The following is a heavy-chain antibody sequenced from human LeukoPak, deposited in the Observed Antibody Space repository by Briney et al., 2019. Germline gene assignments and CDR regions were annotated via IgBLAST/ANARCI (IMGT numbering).Heavy chain of an antibody. CDR2: IYYSGST. CDR1: GGSISSGDYY. Sequence: SQTLSLTCTVSGGSISSGDYYWSWIRQPPGKGLEWIGYIYYSGSTYYNPSLKSRATISVDTSKNQFSLKLSSVTAADTAVYYCARGPLTGILDYWGQGTLVTVSS. J-gene: IGHJ4*02. V-gene: IGHV4-30-4*01. D-gene: IGHD3-9*01. CDR3: ARGPLTGILDY.